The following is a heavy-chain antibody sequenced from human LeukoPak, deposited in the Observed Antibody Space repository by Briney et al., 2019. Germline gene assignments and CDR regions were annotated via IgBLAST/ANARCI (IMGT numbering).Heavy chain of an antibody. CDR3: ARENLGSSYNWLDP. CDR1: GFTFSSYW. D-gene: IGHD1-26*01. CDR2: IRQDGSVQ. V-gene: IGHV3-7*01. Sequence: GGSLRLSCAASGFTFSSYWMSWVRQAPGKGLEWVANIRQDGSVQNYVDSVKGRFTISRDSARKTVYLQMNSLRAEDTALYYCARENLGSSYNWLDPWGQGTLVTVSS. J-gene: IGHJ5*02.